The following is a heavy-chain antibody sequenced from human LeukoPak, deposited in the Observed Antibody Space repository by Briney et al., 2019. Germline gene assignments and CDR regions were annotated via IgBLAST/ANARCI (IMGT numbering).Heavy chain of an antibody. V-gene: IGHV6-1*01. CDR3: AREPVLMIVEGGGYYFDY. D-gene: IGHD3-22*01. CDR1: GDSVSSNSAA. CDR2: TYYRSKWYN. Sequence: SQTLSLTCAISGDSVSSNSAAWNWIRQSPSRGLEWLGRTYYRSKWYNDYAVSVKSRITINPDTSKNQFSLQLNSVTPEDTAVYYCAREPVLMIVEGGGYYFDYWGQGTLVTVSS. J-gene: IGHJ4*02.